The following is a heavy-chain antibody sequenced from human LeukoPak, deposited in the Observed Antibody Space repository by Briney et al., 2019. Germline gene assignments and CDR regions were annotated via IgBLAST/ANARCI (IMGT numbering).Heavy chain of an antibody. CDR1: GYTFTTYG. V-gene: IGHV1-18*01. D-gene: IGHD2-15*01. CDR3: ARDRAVVVAATDY. CDR2: ISPYNGNT. J-gene: IGHJ4*02. Sequence: ASVKVSCKASGYTFTTYGISWVRQAPGQGPEWMGWISPYNGNTNYAQKLQGRVTMTTDTSTSTAYMELRSLRSGDTAVYYCARDRAVVVAATDYWGQGTLVTVSS.